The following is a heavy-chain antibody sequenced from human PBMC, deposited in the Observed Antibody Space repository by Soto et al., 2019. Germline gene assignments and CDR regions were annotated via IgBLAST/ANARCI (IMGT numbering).Heavy chain of an antibody. CDR1: GGTFSSYT. D-gene: IGHD6-19*01. J-gene: IGHJ5*02. V-gene: IGHV1-69*02. CDR2: IIPILGIA. Sequence: SVKVSCKASGGTFSSYTISWVRQAPGQGLEWMGRIIPILGIANYAQKFQGRVTITADKSTSTAYMELSSLRSEDTAVYYCARGYSSGWYVGWFDPWGQGTLVTVS. CDR3: ARGYSSGWYVGWFDP.